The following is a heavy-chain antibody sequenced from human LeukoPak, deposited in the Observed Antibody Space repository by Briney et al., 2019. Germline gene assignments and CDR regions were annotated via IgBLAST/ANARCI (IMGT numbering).Heavy chain of an antibody. CDR1: GGTFSSYA. CDR2: IIPIFGTA. Sequence: SVKVSCKASGGTFSSYAISWVRQAPGQGLEWMGGIIPIFGTANYAQKFQGRVTITADKSTSTAYMELSSLRSDDTAVYYCARVRRDSSGYYANWFDPWGQGTLVTVSS. J-gene: IGHJ5*02. D-gene: IGHD3-22*01. CDR3: ARVRRDSSGYYANWFDP. V-gene: IGHV1-69*06.